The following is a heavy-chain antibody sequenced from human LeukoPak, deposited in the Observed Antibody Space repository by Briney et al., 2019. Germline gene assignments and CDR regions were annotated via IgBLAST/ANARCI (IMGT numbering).Heavy chain of an antibody. J-gene: IGHJ6*03. CDR3: ARAPNTGNDYYYHLDV. CDR2: TYHSGST. Sequence: PSETLSLTCTVSGGSIISSYYWSWSRPPPGRGLEWIGYTYHSGSTNYNPSLRSRVTISVDTSKKQFSLKLRSVTAADTAVYYCARAPNTGNDYYYHLDVWGKGTTVTVSS. D-gene: IGHD1-14*01. CDR1: GGSIISSYY. V-gene: IGHV4-59*01.